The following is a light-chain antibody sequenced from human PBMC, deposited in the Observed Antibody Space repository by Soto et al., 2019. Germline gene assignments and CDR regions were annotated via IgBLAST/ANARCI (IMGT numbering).Light chain of an antibody. CDR2: DAS. CDR3: QQRSNWWT. V-gene: IGKV3-11*01. J-gene: IGKJ1*01. CDR1: QSVSSY. Sequence: EIVLTQSPATLTLSPGERATLSCRASQSVSSYLAWYQQKPGQAPRLLIYDASNRATGIPARFSGSGSGTDFTLTISSLEPEGFAVYYCQQRSNWWTFGQGTKVDIK.